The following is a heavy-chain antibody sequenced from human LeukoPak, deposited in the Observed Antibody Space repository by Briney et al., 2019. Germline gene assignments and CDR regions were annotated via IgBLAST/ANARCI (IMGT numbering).Heavy chain of an antibody. CDR2: VSTSGST. CDR3: ARAGLGYSYGFDY. Sequence: PSETLSLTCSVSGDSISRLYWSWVRPPPGKRLEWIGGVSTSGSTNYNPSLKSRVTMSLDPSKNQFSLKLSSVTAADTAVYYCARAGLGYSYGFDYWGQGTLVTVSS. D-gene: IGHD5-18*01. CDR1: GDSISRLY. V-gene: IGHV4-4*07. J-gene: IGHJ4*02.